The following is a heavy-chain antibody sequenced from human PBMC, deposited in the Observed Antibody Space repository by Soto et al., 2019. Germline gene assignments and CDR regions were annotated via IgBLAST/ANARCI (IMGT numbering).Heavy chain of an antibody. Sequence: SETLSLTCTVSGGSISHYYWSWIRQSPGKGLEWIGYAYYSGSTDYNPSLKSRVTMSVDKSKNHVPLKLNSVTTADTAVYYCARDRSTYGGGGTGEVKENWFDPWGQGTLVTVSS. V-gene: IGHV4-59*01. CDR1: GGSISHYY. CDR2: AYYSGST. D-gene: IGHD2-8*01. J-gene: IGHJ5*02. CDR3: ARDRSTYGGGGTGEVKENWFDP.